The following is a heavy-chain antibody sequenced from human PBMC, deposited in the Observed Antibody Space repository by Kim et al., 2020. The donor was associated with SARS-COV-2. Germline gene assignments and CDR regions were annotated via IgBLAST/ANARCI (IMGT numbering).Heavy chain of an antibody. V-gene: IGHV3-49*03. Sequence: GGSLRLSCTASGFTFGDYAMSWFRQAPGKGLEWVGFIRSKAYGGTTEYAASVKGRFTISRDDSKSIAYLQMNSLKTEDTAVYYCTRDGVFSYNYYGMDVWGQGTTVTVSS. CDR1: GFTFGDYA. J-gene: IGHJ6*02. CDR3: TRDGVFSYNYYGMDV. D-gene: IGHD2-21*01. CDR2: IRSKAYGGTT.